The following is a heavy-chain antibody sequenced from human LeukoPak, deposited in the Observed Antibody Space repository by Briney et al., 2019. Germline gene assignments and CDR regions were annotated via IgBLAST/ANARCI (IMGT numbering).Heavy chain of an antibody. CDR1: GFTFSSYA. CDR3: ARDYYGSGSPTQTDAFDI. CDR2: ISYDGSNK. J-gene: IGHJ3*02. Sequence: GRSLRLSCAASGFTFSSYAMHWVRQAPGKGLEWVAVISYDGSNKYYADSVKGRFTISRDNSKNTLYLQMNSLRAEDTAVYYCARDYYGSGSPTQTDAFDIWGQGTMVTVSS. V-gene: IGHV3-30-3*01. D-gene: IGHD3-10*01.